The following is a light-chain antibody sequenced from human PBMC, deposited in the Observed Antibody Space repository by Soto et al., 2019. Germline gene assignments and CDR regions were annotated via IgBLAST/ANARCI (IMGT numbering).Light chain of an antibody. V-gene: IGKV1-39*01. CDR2: ATS. J-gene: IGKJ3*01. Sequence: DIQMTQSPSSLSASVGDRVTITCRASQTINTYLNWYQQKPGKAPHLLIYATSTLQSGVPSRFSGSGSGTDLTLTISSLQPEDFATYYCQQSYSTPAFGPGTKVDIK. CDR3: QQSYSTPA. CDR1: QTINTY.